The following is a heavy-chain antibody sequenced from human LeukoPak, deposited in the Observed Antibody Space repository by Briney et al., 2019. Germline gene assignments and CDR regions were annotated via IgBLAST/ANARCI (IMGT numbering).Heavy chain of an antibody. Sequence: PGGSLRLSCAASGFTVSSNYMSWVRQAPGKGLEWVSVIYSGGSTYYADSVKGRFTISRDNSKSTLYIQMNSLRAEDTAGYYCARAKPKNMVRGLIMRRESRYYFDYWGQGTLVPVSS. J-gene: IGHJ4*02. CDR2: IYSGGST. CDR3: ARAKPKNMVRGLIMRRESRYYFDY. V-gene: IGHV3-53*01. D-gene: IGHD3-10*01. CDR1: GFTVSSNY.